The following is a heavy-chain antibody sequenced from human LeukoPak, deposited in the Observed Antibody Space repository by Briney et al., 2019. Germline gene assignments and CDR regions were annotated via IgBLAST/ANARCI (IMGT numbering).Heavy chain of an antibody. D-gene: IGHD2-2*01. CDR1: GFTFSSYG. Sequence: PGRSLRLSCAASGFTFSSYGMHWVRQAPGKGLEWVAVIWYDGSNKYYADSVKGRFTISRDNSKNTLYLQMNSLRAEDTAVYYCARDRVFDIVVVPAAMILDPWGQGTLVTVSS. J-gene: IGHJ5*02. CDR3: ARDRVFDIVVVPAAMILDP. CDR2: IWYDGSNK. V-gene: IGHV3-33*08.